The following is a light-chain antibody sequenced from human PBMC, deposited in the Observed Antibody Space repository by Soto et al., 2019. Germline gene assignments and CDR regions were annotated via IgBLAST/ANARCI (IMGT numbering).Light chain of an antibody. CDR1: QSINNW. J-gene: IGKJ4*01. V-gene: IGKV1-5*01. Sequence: DIQMTQSPSTLSASVGDRVTITCRASQSINNWLAWYQQKPGKAPKVLIYDVSTLESGVPSRFSGSGSGTEFSLTISSLQPDDFATYYCQKYNDRFGGRTSVEIK. CDR3: QKYNDR. CDR2: DVS.